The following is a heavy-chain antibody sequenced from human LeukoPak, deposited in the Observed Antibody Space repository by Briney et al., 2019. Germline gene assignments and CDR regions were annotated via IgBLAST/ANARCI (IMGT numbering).Heavy chain of an antibody. Sequence: SETLSLTCAVSGGSISSGGYSWSWIRQPPGKGLEWIGYIYHSGSTYYNPSLKSRVTISVDRSKNQFSLKLSSVTAADTAVYYCARVSPLITMIVVTKNYGMDVWGQGTTVTVSS. CDR1: GGSISSGGYS. D-gene: IGHD3-22*01. CDR2: IYHSGST. CDR3: ARVSPLITMIVVTKNYGMDV. V-gene: IGHV4-30-2*01. J-gene: IGHJ6*02.